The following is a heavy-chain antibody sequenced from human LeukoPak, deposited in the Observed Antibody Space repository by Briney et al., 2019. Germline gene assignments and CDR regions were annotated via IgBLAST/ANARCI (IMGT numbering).Heavy chain of an antibody. CDR2: INPSGGST. CDR1: GYTFTSYY. D-gene: IGHD3-3*01. V-gene: IGHV1-46*01. J-gene: IGHJ4*02. CDR3: AREGKTYYDFWSGYSPRSGYFDY. Sequence: ASVKVSCKASGYTFTSYYMHWVRQAPGQGLEWMGIINPSGGSTGYAQKFQGRVTMTRDTSTSTVYMELSSLRSEDTAVYYCAREGKTYYDFWSGYSPRSGYFDYWGQGTLVTVSS.